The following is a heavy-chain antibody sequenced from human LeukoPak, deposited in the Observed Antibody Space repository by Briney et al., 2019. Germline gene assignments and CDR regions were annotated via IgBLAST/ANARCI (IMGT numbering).Heavy chain of an antibody. CDR3: ARSHEDSSGYYLYNWFDP. Sequence: ASETLSLTCTVSGGSITSNSCYWGWIRQPPGKGLEWIGSIYYSGSTYYNPSLKSRVTISVDKSRNHFSLNLSSVTAADTAVYYCARSHEDSSGYYLYNWFDPWGQGTLVTVSS. CDR2: IYYSGST. D-gene: IGHD3-22*01. CDR1: GGSITSNSCY. J-gene: IGHJ5*02. V-gene: IGHV4-39*07.